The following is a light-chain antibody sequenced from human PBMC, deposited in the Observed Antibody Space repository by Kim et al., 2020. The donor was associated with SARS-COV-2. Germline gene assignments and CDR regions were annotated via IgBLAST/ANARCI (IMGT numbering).Light chain of an antibody. Sequence: ASVGDRSTNTCRASQDISSKLTLYQQKTGKAPKLLISAASSLQSGVPSRFSGSGSGTDFTLTISSLQPEDFASYYCQRADSFPLGFGGGTKVDIK. V-gene: IGKV1-12*01. J-gene: IGKJ4*01. CDR3: QRADSFPLG. CDR1: QDISSK. CDR2: AAS.